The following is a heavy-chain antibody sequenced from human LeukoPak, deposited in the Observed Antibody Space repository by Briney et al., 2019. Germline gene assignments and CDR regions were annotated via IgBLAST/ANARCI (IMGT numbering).Heavy chain of an antibody. J-gene: IGHJ5*02. Sequence: PSETLSLTCAVSGGSISSGGYSWSWIRQPPGKGLEWTGYIYHSGSTYYNPSLKSRVTISVDRSKNQFSLKLSSVTAADTAVYYCARMRLGYCSSTSCSKVGNWFDPWGQGTLVTVSS. CDR1: GGSISSGGYS. CDR3: ARMRLGYCSSTSCSKVGNWFDP. V-gene: IGHV4-30-2*01. CDR2: IYHSGST. D-gene: IGHD2-2*01.